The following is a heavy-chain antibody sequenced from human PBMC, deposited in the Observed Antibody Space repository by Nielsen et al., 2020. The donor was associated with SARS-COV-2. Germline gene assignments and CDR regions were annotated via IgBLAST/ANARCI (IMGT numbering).Heavy chain of an antibody. CDR2: ISYDGRVE. V-gene: IGHV3-30*18. CDR3: AKDRSDSIDYFDH. Sequence: GSLKISCTTSGFTFRYYGMHWVRQSPGKGLAWVAAISYDGRVEYYADSLKGRFSISRDNSDNTVYLQMNSLRAEDTAMYFCAKDRSDSIDYFDHWGQGTLVTVSS. D-gene: IGHD2-21*02. J-gene: IGHJ4*02. CDR1: GFTFRYYG.